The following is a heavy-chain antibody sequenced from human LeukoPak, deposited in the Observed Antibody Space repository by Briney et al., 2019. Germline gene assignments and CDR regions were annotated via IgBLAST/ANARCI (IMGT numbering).Heavy chain of an antibody. J-gene: IGHJ4*02. CDR2: IISTGSTT. Sequence: PGGSLRLSCAASGFTFSSYSMNWVRQAPGKGLEWISYIISTGSTTYYADSVKGRFTISRDNANNSLSLQMSSLRAEDTAVYYCATGFWEYCSRNSCPLDNWGQGTLVTVAS. CDR1: GFTFSSYS. V-gene: IGHV3-48*01. CDR3: ATGFWEYCSRNSCPLDN. D-gene: IGHD2-2*01.